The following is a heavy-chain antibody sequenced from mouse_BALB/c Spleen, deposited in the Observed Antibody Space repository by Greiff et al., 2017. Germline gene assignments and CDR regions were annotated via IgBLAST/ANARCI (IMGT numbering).Heavy chain of an antibody. Sequence: DVKLVESGGGLVQPGGSLKLSCAASGFTFSSYTMSWVRQTPEKRLEWVAYISNGGGSTYYPDTVKGRFTISRDNAKNTLYLQMSSLKSEDTAMYYCARHGGYDGFAYWGQGTLVTVSA. CDR3: ARHGGYDGFAY. J-gene: IGHJ3*01. V-gene: IGHV5-12-2*01. CDR2: ISNGGGST. D-gene: IGHD2-2*01. CDR1: GFTFSSYT.